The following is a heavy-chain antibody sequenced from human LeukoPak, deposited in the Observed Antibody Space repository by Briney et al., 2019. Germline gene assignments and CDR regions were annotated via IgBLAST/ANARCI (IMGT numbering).Heavy chain of an antibody. CDR2: ISGSGGST. CDR3: TRDPILGAPDYFDY. V-gene: IGHV3-23*01. J-gene: IGHJ4*02. D-gene: IGHD1-26*01. Sequence: GGTLRLSCAASGFTFSSYGMSWVRQAPGKGLEWVSAISGSGGSTYYADSVKGRFTISRDNSKNTMYLQMNNLREEDTAVYYCTRDPILGAPDYFDYWGQGTLVTVSS. CDR1: GFTFSSYG.